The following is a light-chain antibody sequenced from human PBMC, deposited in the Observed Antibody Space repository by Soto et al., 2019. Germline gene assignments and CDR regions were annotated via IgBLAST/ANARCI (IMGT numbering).Light chain of an antibody. Sequence: EIVLTQSPATLSLSPGERATLSCRASQSVGSYLTWYQQKPGQAPRLLIYETSKRATGIPARFSGSGSGTAFTLTISSLEPQNCAVYYCQQRSSWPRTCGQGTKGEI. V-gene: IGKV3-11*01. CDR2: ETS. CDR3: QQRSSWPRT. CDR1: QSVGSY. J-gene: IGKJ1*01.